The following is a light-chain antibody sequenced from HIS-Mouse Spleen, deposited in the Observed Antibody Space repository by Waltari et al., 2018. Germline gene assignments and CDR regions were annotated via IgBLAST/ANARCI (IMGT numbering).Light chain of an antibody. V-gene: IGLV1-47*01. CDR1: SSNFGSNY. CDR2: RNN. CDR3: AAWDDSLSGWV. J-gene: IGLJ3*02. Sequence: QSVLTQPPSASRTPGQRVTISCSGSSSNFGSNYVYWYQQLPGTPPKLLIYRNNQRPSGVPARFSGSKAGTSASLTISGLRSEDEADYYCAAWDDSLSGWVFGGGTKLTVL.